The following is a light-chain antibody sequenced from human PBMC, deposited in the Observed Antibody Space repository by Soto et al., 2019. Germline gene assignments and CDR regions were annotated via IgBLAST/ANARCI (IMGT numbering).Light chain of an antibody. CDR1: QNVGHN. J-gene: IGKJ2*01. V-gene: IGKV3-11*01. CDR3: QQRSRWPRDT. Sequence: EVVLTQSPATLSLSPGESATLSCRASQNVGHNLAWYQQTPGQAPRLLIYAASDRATGIPARFRGSGSDTDFTLTITSVEPEDLAVYYCQQRSRWPRDTFGQGTKLEIK. CDR2: AAS.